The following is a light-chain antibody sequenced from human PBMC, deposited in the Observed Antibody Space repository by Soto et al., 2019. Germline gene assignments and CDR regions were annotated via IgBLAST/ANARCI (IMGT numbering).Light chain of an antibody. CDR3: QQYSTPPWT. V-gene: IGKV1-5*03. Sequence: DIQMTQSPSTLSGSVGDRVTITCRASQTISMLLSWYQQKPGKAPELRIYMASNLKSGVPSRFSGSGSATEFSLLISGLQADDFATFYCQQYSTPPWTFGHGT. CDR1: QTISML. J-gene: IGKJ1*01. CDR2: MAS.